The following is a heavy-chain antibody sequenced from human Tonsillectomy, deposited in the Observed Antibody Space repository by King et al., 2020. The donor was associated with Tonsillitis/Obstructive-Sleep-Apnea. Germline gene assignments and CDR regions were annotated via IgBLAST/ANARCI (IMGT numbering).Heavy chain of an antibody. CDR3: AARGSGGGFDP. J-gene: IGHJ5*02. Sequence: QLQESGPGLVKPSETLSLTCTVSGGSVSSYYWSWIRQPPGKGLEWIGYIYYNGNSNFNPSLKSRVTMSIDTSKNQFSLKMSSVTAAATAVYYCAARGSGGGFDPWGQGTLVTVSS. CDR1: GGSVSSYY. D-gene: IGHD3-10*01. CDR2: IYYNGNS. V-gene: IGHV4-59*02.